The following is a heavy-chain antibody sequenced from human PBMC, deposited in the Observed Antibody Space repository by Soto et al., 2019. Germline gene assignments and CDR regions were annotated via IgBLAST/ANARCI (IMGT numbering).Heavy chain of an antibody. CDR3: EVAVAGIDY. V-gene: IGHV1-18*01. Sequence: QVQLVQSGAERKKPGASVKVSCKASGYTFTSYGISWVRQAPGQGLEWMGWISASNGNTNYAQKLQGRVTMNKDTATSTAYMELRSLRADDTAVYYCEVAVAGIDYWGQGTLVTVSS. CDR1: GYTFTSYG. D-gene: IGHD6-19*01. CDR2: ISASNGNT. J-gene: IGHJ4*02.